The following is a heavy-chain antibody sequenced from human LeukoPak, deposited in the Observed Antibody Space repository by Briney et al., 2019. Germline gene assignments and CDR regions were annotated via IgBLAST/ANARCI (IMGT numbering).Heavy chain of an antibody. V-gene: IGHV3-9*01. Sequence: GRSLRLSCAASGFTFDDYAMHWVRQAPGKGLEWVSGISWNSGSIGYADSVKGRFTISRDNAKNSLYLQMNSLRAEDTALYYCAKDIVATTYDAFDIWGQGTMVTVSS. CDR1: GFTFDDYA. J-gene: IGHJ3*02. CDR3: AKDIVATTYDAFDI. CDR2: ISWNSGSI. D-gene: IGHD5-12*01.